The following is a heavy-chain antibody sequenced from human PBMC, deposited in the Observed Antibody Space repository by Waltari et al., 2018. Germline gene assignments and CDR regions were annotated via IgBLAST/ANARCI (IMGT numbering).Heavy chain of an antibody. CDR3: ARNIVVVPAAIRYYGMDV. Sequence: QVQPVQSGAEVKKPGSSVKVSCKASGGTFSSYAISWVRQAPGQGLEWMGGIIPIFGTANYAQKFQGRVTITADESTSTAYMELSSLRSEDTAVYYCARNIVVVPAAIRYYGMDVWGQGTTVTVSS. D-gene: IGHD2-2*01. CDR2: IIPIFGTA. V-gene: IGHV1-69*01. J-gene: IGHJ6*02. CDR1: GGTFSSYA.